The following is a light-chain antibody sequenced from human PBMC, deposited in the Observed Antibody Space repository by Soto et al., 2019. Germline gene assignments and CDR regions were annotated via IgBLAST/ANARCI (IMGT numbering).Light chain of an antibody. CDR2: GES. V-gene: IGKV3-15*01. J-gene: IGKJ4*01. CDR3: QQYASWPLT. CDR1: QSVNSN. Sequence: VLTQSPGTLSLSPGESATLSCRASQSVNSNLAWYQQESGQPPRILVFGESTRATGVPDRLSGSGSGTGLTLTISGLQSEDFAVYFCQQYASWPLTCGGGTKVDIK.